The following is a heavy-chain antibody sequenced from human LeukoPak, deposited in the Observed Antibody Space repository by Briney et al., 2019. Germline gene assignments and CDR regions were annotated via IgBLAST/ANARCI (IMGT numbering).Heavy chain of an antibody. CDR3: ARLGRGATGMDV. D-gene: IGHD3-10*01. Sequence: RPSETLSLTCTVSGGSISSSSYYWGWIRQPPGKGLEWIGSIYYSGSTYYNPSLKSRVTISVDTSKNQFSLELSSVTAADTAVYYCARLGRGATGMDVWGQGTTVTVSS. CDR2: IYYSGST. J-gene: IGHJ6*02. V-gene: IGHV4-39*01. CDR1: GGSISSSSYY.